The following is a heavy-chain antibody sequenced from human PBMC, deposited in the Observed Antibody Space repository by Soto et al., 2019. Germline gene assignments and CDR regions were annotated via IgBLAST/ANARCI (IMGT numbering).Heavy chain of an antibody. V-gene: IGHV4-34*01. J-gene: IGHJ4*02. CDR2: INPTGGT. CDR3: VRGGAVL. Sequence: SESLSLTCAVYGGSFSGYYWSWVRQSPGKGLEWIGEINPTGGTNYNPSLKSRITISVDTSKNQFSLHLSSVTAADTAVYYCVRGGAVLWGQGILVTVSS. CDR1: GGSFSGYY.